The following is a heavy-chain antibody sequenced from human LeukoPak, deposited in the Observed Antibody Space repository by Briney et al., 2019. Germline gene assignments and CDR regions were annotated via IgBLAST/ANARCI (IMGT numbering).Heavy chain of an antibody. J-gene: IGHJ6*02. V-gene: IGHV3-21*01. CDR2: ISSSRTYI. CDR1: GFTFSSYS. D-gene: IGHD1-1*01. Sequence: GRSLRLSCTASGFTFSSYSMNWVRQAPGKGLEWVSSISSSRTYIYYADSVKGRFSISRDNAKNSLYLQMNSLRAEDTAVYYCARDRQSNRYAYYYYGMDVWGQGTTVTVSS. CDR3: ARDRQSNRYAYYYYGMDV.